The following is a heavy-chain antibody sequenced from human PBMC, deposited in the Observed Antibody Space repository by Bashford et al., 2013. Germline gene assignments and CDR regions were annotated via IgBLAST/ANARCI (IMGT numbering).Heavy chain of an antibody. D-gene: IGHD3-16*02. CDR3: ARQVTDDYVWGSYRVYGMDV. V-gene: IGHV4-34*01. Sequence: SETLSLTCAVYGGSFNAYYWSWIRQPPGKGLEWIGEINHGGNTNFNPSLKSRVTISVDTSKDQFSLKLSSVTAADTAVYYCARQVTDDYVWGSYRVYGMDVWGQGTTVTVSS. CDR1: GGSFNAYY. CDR2: INHGGNT. J-gene: IGHJ6*02.